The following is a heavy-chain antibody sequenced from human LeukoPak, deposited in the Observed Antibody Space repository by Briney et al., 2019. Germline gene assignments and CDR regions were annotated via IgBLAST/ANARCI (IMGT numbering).Heavy chain of an antibody. Sequence: ASVTVSCKSSVYTFTIYYMHWVRQAPGQGLEWMGTINPSGGSTSYAQKFQGRVTMTRDTSTSTVYMELSSLRSEDTAVYYCAKDLARRGLYSSSSDYYYMDVWGKGTTVTVSS. CDR3: AKDLARRGLYSSSSDYYYMDV. CDR1: VYTFTIYY. D-gene: IGHD6-6*01. V-gene: IGHV1-46*01. CDR2: INPSGGST. J-gene: IGHJ6*03.